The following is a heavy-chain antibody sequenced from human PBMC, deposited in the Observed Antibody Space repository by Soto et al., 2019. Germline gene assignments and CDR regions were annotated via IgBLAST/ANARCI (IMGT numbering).Heavy chain of an antibody. CDR3: AREVPNSRTWHFVH. J-gene: IGHJ4*02. V-gene: IGHV3-48*01. D-gene: IGHD2-2*01. Sequence: GGSLRLSCAASGFTFSSYSMNWVRQAPGKGLEWVSYISSSSSTIYYADSVKGRFTISRDNAKNSLYLQMNSLRAEDTAVYYCAREVPNSRTWHFVHWGQGALVTVSS. CDR1: GFTFSSYS. CDR2: ISSSSSTI.